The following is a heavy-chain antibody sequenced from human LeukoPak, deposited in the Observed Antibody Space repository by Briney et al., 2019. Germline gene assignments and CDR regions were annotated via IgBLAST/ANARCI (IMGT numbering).Heavy chain of an antibody. Sequence: GGSLRLSCAASGFTFDDYAMHWVRQAPGKGLEWVSGISWNGGSIGYADSVKGRFTISRDNTKNSLYLKMNSLRAEDTALYYCAEDILEEPAAMMEYWGQGTLVTVSS. V-gene: IGHV3-9*01. CDR3: AEDILEEPAAMMEY. J-gene: IGHJ4*02. D-gene: IGHD2-2*01. CDR2: ISWNGGSI. CDR1: GFTFDDYA.